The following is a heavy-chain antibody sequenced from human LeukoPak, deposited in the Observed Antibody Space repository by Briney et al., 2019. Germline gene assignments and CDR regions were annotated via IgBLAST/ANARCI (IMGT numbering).Heavy chain of an antibody. V-gene: IGHV3-74*01. J-gene: IGHJ4*02. D-gene: IGHD4-23*01. CDR2: INSDGSST. Sequence: GGSLRLSCAASGFTFSSYWMHWVRQAPGKGLVWVSRINSDGSSTTYADSVKGRFTISGDNAKNTLYLQMNSLRADDTAMYYCARGRYGGYSASDYWGQGTLVTVSS. CDR3: ARGRYGGYSASDY. CDR1: GFTFSSYW.